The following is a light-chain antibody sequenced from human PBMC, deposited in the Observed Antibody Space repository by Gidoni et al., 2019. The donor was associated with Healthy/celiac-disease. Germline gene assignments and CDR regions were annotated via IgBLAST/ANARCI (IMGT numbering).Light chain of an antibody. J-gene: IGKJ4*02. CDR1: QSVSSSY. CDR3: QQYGSTLLT. V-gene: IGKV3-20*01. Sequence: EIVLTPSPGTLSLSPGERATLSCRTSQSVSSSYLAWYQQKPGQAPRLLIYGASSKATGIPERFSGSGSGTDFTLTISRLEPEDFAVYYCQQYGSTLLTFGEGTKVEIK. CDR2: GAS.